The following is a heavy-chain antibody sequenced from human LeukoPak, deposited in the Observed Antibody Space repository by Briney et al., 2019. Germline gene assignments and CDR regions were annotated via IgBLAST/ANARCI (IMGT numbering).Heavy chain of an antibody. V-gene: IGHV3-30*04. CDR2: ISYDGSNK. CDR1: GYTFTGYY. Sequence: SCKASGYTFTGYYMHWVRQAPGKGLEWVAVISYDGSNKYYADSVKGRFTISRDNSKNTLYLEMNSLRAEDKAVYYCARVGTVGPFDYWGQGTLVTVSS. CDR3: ARVGTVGPFDY. D-gene: IGHD4-23*01. J-gene: IGHJ4*02.